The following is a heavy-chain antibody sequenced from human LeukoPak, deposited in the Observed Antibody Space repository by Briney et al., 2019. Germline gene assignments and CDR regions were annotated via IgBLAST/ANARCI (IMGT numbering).Heavy chain of an antibody. CDR3: ARDQGPRAAQVGLIY. D-gene: IGHD1-26*01. Sequence: GASVKVSCKASGYTFTSYGISWVRQAPGQGLEWMGWISAYNGNTNYAQKLQGRVTMTTDTSTSTAYMELRSLRSDDTAVYYCARDQGPRAAQVGLIYWGQGTLVTVSP. CDR1: GYTFTSYG. CDR2: ISAYNGNT. J-gene: IGHJ4*02. V-gene: IGHV1-18*01.